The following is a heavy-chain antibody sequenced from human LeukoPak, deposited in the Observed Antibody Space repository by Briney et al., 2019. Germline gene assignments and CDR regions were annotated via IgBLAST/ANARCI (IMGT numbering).Heavy chain of an antibody. J-gene: IGHJ4*02. CDR3: ARDPSSVTLYFFDY. CDR1: GYTFRGNY. D-gene: IGHD4-11*01. Sequence: ASVKISFKASGYTFRGNYIHWLRQAPGQGLEWMGWIDANNGDTKSAQKFQGRITMSRDTSISTAYMDLSSLSPDDAAVYYCARDPSSVTLYFFDYWGQGTLVTVSS. CDR2: IDANNGDT. V-gene: IGHV1-2*02.